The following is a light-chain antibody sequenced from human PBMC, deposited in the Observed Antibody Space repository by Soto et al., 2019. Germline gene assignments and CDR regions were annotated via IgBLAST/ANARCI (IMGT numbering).Light chain of an antibody. CDR3: SSYTSSSTPFV. CDR1: SSDVGGYNY. Sequence: QSALTQPASVSGSPGQSITISCTGTSSDVGGYNYVSWYQQHPGKAPKLMIYDVSNRPSGVSNRFSGSKSGNTASLTISGLQAEDAADYYCSSYTSSSTPFVLGTGTKVTV. CDR2: DVS. V-gene: IGLV2-14*01. J-gene: IGLJ1*01.